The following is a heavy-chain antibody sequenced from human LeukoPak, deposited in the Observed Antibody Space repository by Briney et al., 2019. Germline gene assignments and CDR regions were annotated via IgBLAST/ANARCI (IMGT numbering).Heavy chain of an antibody. CDR1: GGTFSSYA. CDR3: ARVGFLESRGVYYMDV. CDR2: IIPIFGTA. Sequence: PVKVSCKASGGTFSSYAISWVRQAPGQELEWMGGIIPIFGTANYAQKFQGRVTITADESTSTAYMELSSLRSEDTAVYYCARVGFLESRGVYYMDVWGKGTTVTVSS. V-gene: IGHV1-69*13. D-gene: IGHD3-3*01. J-gene: IGHJ6*03.